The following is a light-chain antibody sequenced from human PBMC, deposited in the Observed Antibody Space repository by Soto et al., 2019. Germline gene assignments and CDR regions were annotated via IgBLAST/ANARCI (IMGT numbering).Light chain of an antibody. V-gene: IGLV2-8*01. J-gene: IGLJ2*01. CDR3: SSYAGSHNVL. Sequence: QSALTQPPSASGSPGQSVAISCTGTSSDVGGYNFVSWYQQHPGKAPKVLIYEVSKRASGVPDRFSGSKSGNTASLTVSGRQAEDEADYYCSSYAGSHNVLFGGGTKRTVL. CDR2: EVS. CDR1: SSDVGGYNF.